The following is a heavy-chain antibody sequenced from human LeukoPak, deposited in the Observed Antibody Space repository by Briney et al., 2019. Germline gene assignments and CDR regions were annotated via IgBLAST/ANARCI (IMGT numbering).Heavy chain of an antibody. D-gene: IGHD3-10*01. CDR1: GDSISTSNSY. J-gene: IGHJ4*02. CDR2: IYYSGNT. V-gene: IGHV4-39*01. CDR3: ARYPSSGSYHIDY. Sequence: PSETLSLTCTVSGDSISTSNSYWGWIRQPPGKGLEWTGSIYYSGNTYYNASLKSRVTISVDTSKNQFSLKLSSVTAADTAVYYCARYPSSGSYHIDYWGQGTLVTVSS.